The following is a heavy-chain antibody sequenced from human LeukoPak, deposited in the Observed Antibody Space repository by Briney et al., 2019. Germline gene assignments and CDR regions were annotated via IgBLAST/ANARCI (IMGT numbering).Heavy chain of an antibody. V-gene: IGHV1-8*03. CDR3: ARGTSHRYGDYINWFDP. CDR1: VYTFTSYD. CDR2: MNPNRGNT. D-gene: IGHD4-17*01. Sequence: GASVKVSCKASVYTFTSYDINWVRQATGQGLEWMGWMNPNRGNTGYAQKFQGRVTITRNTSISTAYMELSSLRSEDTAVYYCARGTSHRYGDYINWFDPWGQGTLVTVSS. J-gene: IGHJ5*02.